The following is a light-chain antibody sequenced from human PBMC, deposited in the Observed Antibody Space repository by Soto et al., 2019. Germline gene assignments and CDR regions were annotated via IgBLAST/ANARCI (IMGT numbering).Light chain of an antibody. V-gene: IGKV1-39*01. CDR2: VES. Sequence: DVQVTQSPSSLSASVGDRVTITCRASQNINNYLKWYQQKPGKAPKLLISVESNLQSGVPSRFSGRGSGTEFTLTISSLQPEDFATYYCQQSYNTPLTLGGGTKVDIK. CDR1: QNINNY. CDR3: QQSYNTPLT. J-gene: IGKJ4*01.